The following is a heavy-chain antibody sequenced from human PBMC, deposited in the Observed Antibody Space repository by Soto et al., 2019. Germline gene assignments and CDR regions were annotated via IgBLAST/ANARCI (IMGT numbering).Heavy chain of an antibody. Sequence: EVQLLESGGGLVQPGGSLRLSCAASGFTFSSYAMSWVRQAPGKGLEWVSGISGNGGGTYYADSVKGRFTISRDNSKNTLYLQINSLRAEDTGVYYCAKDKSATASRDFDYWGQGSLVTVSS. CDR3: AKDKSATASRDFDY. D-gene: IGHD2-15*01. J-gene: IGHJ4*02. CDR2: ISGNGGGT. CDR1: GFTFSSYA. V-gene: IGHV3-23*01.